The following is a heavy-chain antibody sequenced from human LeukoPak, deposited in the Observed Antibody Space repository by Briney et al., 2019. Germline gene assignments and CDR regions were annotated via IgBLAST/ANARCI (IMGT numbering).Heavy chain of an antibody. Sequence: GSLRLSCAASGFTFSSYSMNWVRQAPGKGLEWVSYISGSSSTIYYADSVKGRFTISRDNAKNSLYVQMNSLRADDTAVYYCAREPYSSGSYQVDCWGQGTLVTVSS. CDR2: ISGSSSTI. D-gene: IGHD3-10*01. V-gene: IGHV3-48*01. CDR1: GFTFSSYS. J-gene: IGHJ4*02. CDR3: AREPYSSGSYQVDC.